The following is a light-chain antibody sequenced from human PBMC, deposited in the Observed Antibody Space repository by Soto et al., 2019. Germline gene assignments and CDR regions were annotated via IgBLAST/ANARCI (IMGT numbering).Light chain of an antibody. CDR3: QQGYSFPLT. Sequence: IQMTQSPSSVSASVGDTVTISCRASQTIGTRLAWYRQKPGKAPKLLISTASTLQSGVPSRFGGSGSGTDFTLTISGLNPEDFATYYCQQGYSFPLTFGGGTKVEIK. J-gene: IGKJ4*01. V-gene: IGKV1-12*01. CDR1: QTIGTR. CDR2: TAS.